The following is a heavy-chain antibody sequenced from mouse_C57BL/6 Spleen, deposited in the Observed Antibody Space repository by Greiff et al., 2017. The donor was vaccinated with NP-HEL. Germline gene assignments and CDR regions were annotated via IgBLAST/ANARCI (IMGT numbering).Heavy chain of an antibody. J-gene: IGHJ4*01. CDR2: ISSGGSYT. CDR3: ARQGSTTPYDYPLDY. D-gene: IGHD2-4*01. Sequence: EVKLEESGGDLVKPGGSLKLSCAASGFTFSSYGMSWVRQTPDKRLEWVATISSGGSYTYYLDSVKGRFTISRDHAKNTLYLQMSSLKSEDTAMYYCARQGSTTPYDYPLDYWGQGTSVTVSS. V-gene: IGHV5-6*02. CDR1: GFTFSSYG.